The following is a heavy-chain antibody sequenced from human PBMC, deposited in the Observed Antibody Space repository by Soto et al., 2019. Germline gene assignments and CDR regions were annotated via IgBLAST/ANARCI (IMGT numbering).Heavy chain of an antibody. J-gene: IGHJ6*02. CDR2: IDWDDDK. CDR3: ARDYSISSLYYYGMDV. D-gene: IGHD6-6*01. Sequence: SGPTLVNPTQTLTLTCTFSGFSLSTSGMRVSWIRQPPGKALEWLARIDWDDDKFYSTSLKTRLTISRDTSKNQVVLKMTNMDPVDTATYYCARDYSISSLYYYGMDVWGQGTTVTVSS. V-gene: IGHV2-70*04. CDR1: GFSLSTSGMR.